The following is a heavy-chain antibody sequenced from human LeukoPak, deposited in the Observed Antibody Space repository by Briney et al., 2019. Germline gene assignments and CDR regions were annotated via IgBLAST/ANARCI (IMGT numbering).Heavy chain of an antibody. V-gene: IGHV4-4*07. CDR1: GRSIISYY. D-gene: IGHD5-12*01. CDR2: IYTSGST. J-gene: IGHJ5*02. CDR3: ATSYGYSGYES. Sequence: SETLSLTRTVSGRSIISYYWSWIRQPAGKGLEWIGRIYTSGSTNYNPSLKSRVTISLDKSKNQFSLKLSSVTAADTAVYYCATSYGYSGYESWGQGTLVTVSS.